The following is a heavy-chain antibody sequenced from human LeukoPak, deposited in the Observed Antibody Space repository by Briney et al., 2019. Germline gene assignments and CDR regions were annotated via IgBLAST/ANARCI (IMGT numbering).Heavy chain of an antibody. D-gene: IGHD1-26*01. CDR2: ISYDGSNK. CDR3: ARESGYYFDC. Sequence: GGSLRLSCAASGFTFSSYWMHWVRQAPGKGLEWVAVISYDGSNKYYADSVKGRFTISRDNSKNTLYLQMNSLRAEDTAVYYCARESGYYFDCWGQGTLVTVSS. J-gene: IGHJ4*02. CDR1: GFTFSSYW. V-gene: IGHV3-30-3*01.